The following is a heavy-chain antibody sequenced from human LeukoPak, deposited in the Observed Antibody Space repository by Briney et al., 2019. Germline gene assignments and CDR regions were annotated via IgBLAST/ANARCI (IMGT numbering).Heavy chain of an antibody. V-gene: IGHV4-39*01. D-gene: IGHD6-19*01. CDR3: ARHASVDGNWPRPLDY. CDR1: GGSISSSNYY. J-gene: IGHJ4*02. CDR2: IYYSGST. Sequence: SETLSLTCTVSGGSISSSNYYWGWIRQPPGNGLEWIGNIYYSGSTYYNPSLKTRVTISVDTSKNQFPLKLTSVTAADTAVYYCARHASVDGNWPRPLDYWGQGSLVTVSS.